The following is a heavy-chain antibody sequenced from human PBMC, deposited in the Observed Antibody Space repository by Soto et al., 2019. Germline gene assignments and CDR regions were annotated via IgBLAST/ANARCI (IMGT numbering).Heavy chain of an antibody. Sequence: EVQLLESGGGLVQPGGSLRLSCAASGFTFSSNAMSWVRQAPGKGLVWVSAISGSGSDTHYPDSVKGRFTVSRDNSKNTLYVQLNSLRVEDTAVYYFAKDRLSSGWNWFAPLGQGTLVTVSS. J-gene: IGHJ5*02. CDR1: GFTFSSNA. CDR3: AKDRLSSGWNWFAP. V-gene: IGHV3-23*01. CDR2: ISGSGSDT. D-gene: IGHD6-19*01.